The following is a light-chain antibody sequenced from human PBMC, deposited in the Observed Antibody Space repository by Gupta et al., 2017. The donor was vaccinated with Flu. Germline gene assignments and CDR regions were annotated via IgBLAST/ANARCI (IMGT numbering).Light chain of an antibody. Sequence: PSSLSASVGDRVTITCQASQEIRNYLSWYQQKPGKAPKLLICDASTVQKGVTSSFSGSGSGTDFTFTISSRQPEDVGTYYCQQQCNLPMTFGRGTKVDIK. J-gene: IGKJ4*01. CDR3: QQQCNLPMT. CDR1: QEIRNY. CDR2: DAS. V-gene: IGKV1-33*01.